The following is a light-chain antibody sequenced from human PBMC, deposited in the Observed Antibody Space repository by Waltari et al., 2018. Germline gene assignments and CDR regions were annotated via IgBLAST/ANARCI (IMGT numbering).Light chain of an antibody. CDR1: QSVSSN. CDR2: GAS. CDR3: QLYNNWPVART. J-gene: IGKJ4*01. V-gene: IGKV3-15*01. Sequence: EIVMTQSPATLSVSPGERATLSCRASQSVSSNLAWYQQKPGQAPRLLIYGASTRATGIPARFSGSGSGTEFTLTISSLQSEDFAVYYCQLYNNWPVARTFGGGTKVEIK.